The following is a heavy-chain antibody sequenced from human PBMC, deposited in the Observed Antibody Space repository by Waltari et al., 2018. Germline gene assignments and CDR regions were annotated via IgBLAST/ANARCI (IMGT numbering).Heavy chain of an antibody. CDR3: ARWYCTSGSCNHLDF. CDR2: IFYNGNT. J-gene: IGHJ4*02. D-gene: IGHD2-8*01. V-gene: IGHV4-59*01. Sequence: QVQLQESGPGLVKPSETLSLTCTVSGGSIRSYSWGWIRQPPGKGLEYIGHIFYNGNTDYNPSLRSRITLSVDLSKNQFSLKVNSVTAADTAVYYCARWYCTSGSCNHLDFWGQGALVTVSS. CDR1: GGSIRSYS.